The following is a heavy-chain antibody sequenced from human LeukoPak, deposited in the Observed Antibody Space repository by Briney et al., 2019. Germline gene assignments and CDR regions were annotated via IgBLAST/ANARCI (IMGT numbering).Heavy chain of an antibody. Sequence: SETLSLTCTVSGGSISSGGYYWSWIRQHPGKGLEWIGYIYYSGSTNYNPSLKSRVTISVDTSKNQFSLKLSSVTAADTAVYYCARTDYGGNAVWFDPWGQGTLVTVSS. CDR3: ARTDYGGNAVWFDP. D-gene: IGHD4-23*01. V-gene: IGHV4-61*08. CDR1: GGSISSGGYY. CDR2: IYYSGST. J-gene: IGHJ5*02.